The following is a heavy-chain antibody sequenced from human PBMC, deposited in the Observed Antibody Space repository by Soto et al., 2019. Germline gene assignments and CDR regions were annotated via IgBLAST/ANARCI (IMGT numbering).Heavy chain of an antibody. CDR3: ARTYYDTSGFSSRYFNY. CDR2: INAGNGNT. CDR1: GYTFTSYV. D-gene: IGHD3-22*01. Sequence: ASVKVSCKASGYTFTSYVLHWVRQAPGQGLEWMGWINAGNGNTKYSQRFQGRVTITRDTSASTAYMELSSLRSEDTAVYFCARTYYDTSGFSSRYFNYWGQGTLVTVPQ. J-gene: IGHJ4*02. V-gene: IGHV1-3*01.